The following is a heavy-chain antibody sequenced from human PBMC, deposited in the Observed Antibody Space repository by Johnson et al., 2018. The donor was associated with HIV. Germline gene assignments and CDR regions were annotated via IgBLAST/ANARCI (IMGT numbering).Heavy chain of an antibody. Sequence: QVQLVESGGGVVQPGRSLRLSCAASGFTFSSYAMHWVRQAPGKGLEWVAVISYDGSNKYYAASVQGRFTISRDNAKNSLDLKLKRLRAEDKAVYYCAREGVAVRYIDDAFDIWGQGTMVTVSS. V-gene: IGHV3-30*04. D-gene: IGHD3-9*01. CDR3: AREGVAVRYIDDAFDI. J-gene: IGHJ3*02. CDR2: ISYDGSNK. CDR1: GFTFSSYA.